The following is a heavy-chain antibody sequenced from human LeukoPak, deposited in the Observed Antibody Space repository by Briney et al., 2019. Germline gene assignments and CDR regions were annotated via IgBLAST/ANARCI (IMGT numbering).Heavy chain of an antibody. J-gene: IGHJ4*02. D-gene: IGHD3-10*01. V-gene: IGHV4-34*01. Sequence: SETLSLTCAVYGGSFSGYYWSWIRQPPGKGLEWIGEINHSGSTNYNPSLKSRVTISVDTSKNQFSLKLSSVTAADTTVYYCARNMVDWGQGTLVTVSS. CDR1: GGSFSGYY. CDR3: ARNMVD. CDR2: INHSGST.